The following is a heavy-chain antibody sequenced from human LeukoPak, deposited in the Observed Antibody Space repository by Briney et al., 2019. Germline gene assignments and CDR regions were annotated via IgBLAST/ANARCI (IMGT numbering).Heavy chain of an antibody. CDR1: GFTFSSYW. CDR2: IKQTGSEK. J-gene: IGHJ4*02. CDR3: ARTGHSSGWSAYFDY. D-gene: IGHD6-19*01. V-gene: IGHV3-7*01. Sequence: QSGGSLRLSCATSGFTFSSYWMSWVRQAPGQGLGWVANIKQTGSEKYYVDSVKGRFTISRDDAKNSLYLQMNSLRVEDTAVYYCARTGHSSGWSAYFDYWGQGTLVTVSS.